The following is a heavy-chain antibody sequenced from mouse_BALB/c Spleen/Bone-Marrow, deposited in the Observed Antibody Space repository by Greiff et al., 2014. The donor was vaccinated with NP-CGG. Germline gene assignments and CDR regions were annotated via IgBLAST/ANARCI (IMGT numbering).Heavy chain of an antibody. V-gene: IGHV14-3*02. CDR3: AIYSSGSRGFAY. J-gene: IGHJ3*01. CDR1: GFNIKDTY. CDR2: IDPANGNT. D-gene: IGHD1-1*01. Sequence: EVQVVESGAELVKPGASVKLSCTASGFNIKDTYMHWVKQRPEQGLEWIGRIDPANGNTKYDPKFQGKATITADTSSNTAYLQLSSLTPEDTAVYYFAIYSSGSRGFAYWGQGPLVTVSA.